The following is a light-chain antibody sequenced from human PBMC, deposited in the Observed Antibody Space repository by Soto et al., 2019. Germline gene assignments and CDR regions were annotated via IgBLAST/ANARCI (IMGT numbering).Light chain of an antibody. CDR1: QSVTSNY. J-gene: IGKJ4*01. CDR2: AAS. V-gene: IGKV3D-20*02. Sequence: EIVLTQSPGTLSLSPGERATLSCRASQSVTSNYLAWYQQKPGKAPRLLIYAASRRAPGNPARFSASGSGTDFTLTNSRLEPEGFAGYYCQQRSNWLTFGGGTKVEIK. CDR3: QQRSNWLT.